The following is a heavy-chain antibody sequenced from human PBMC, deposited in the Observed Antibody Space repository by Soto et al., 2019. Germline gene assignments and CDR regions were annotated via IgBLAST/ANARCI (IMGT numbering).Heavy chain of an antibody. CDR2: IWSDGNRK. V-gene: IGHV3-33*01. J-gene: IGHJ3*01. D-gene: IGHD5-12*01. CDR3: VRGGKTAGGLDV. Sequence: QVQLVESGGGAVQPGRSLRLSCAASGFTLSDYGMHWVRQAPDKGLEWVAVIWSDGNRKYYADSVKGRFTISRDNPDNTLFLEITGLNADDTAVYYCVRGGKTAGGLDVWGQGTMVTVSS. CDR1: GFTLSDYG.